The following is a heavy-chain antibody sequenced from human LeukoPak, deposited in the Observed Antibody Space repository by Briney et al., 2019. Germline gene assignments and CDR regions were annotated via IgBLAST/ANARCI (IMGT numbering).Heavy chain of an antibody. Sequence: SGTLSLTCAVSGGSIISSNWWSWVRQPPGKGLEWIGEIYHSGSTNYNSSLKSRVTISVDKSKNQFSLKLSSVTAAVTAAYYCARDTAMVRADDAFDIWGQGTMVTVSS. CDR1: GGSIISSNW. J-gene: IGHJ3*02. CDR2: IYHSGST. CDR3: ARDTAMVRADDAFDI. D-gene: IGHD5-18*01. V-gene: IGHV4-4*02.